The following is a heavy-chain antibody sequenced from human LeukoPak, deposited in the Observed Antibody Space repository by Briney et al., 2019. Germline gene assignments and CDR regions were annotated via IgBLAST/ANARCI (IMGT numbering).Heavy chain of an antibody. CDR1: GGSISSYY. J-gene: IGHJ4*02. CDR3: ARESTMARGFDY. V-gene: IGHV4-4*08. CDR2: IYYSAST. D-gene: IGHD3-10*01. Sequence: PSETLSLPCSVSGGSISSYYWSWIRQPPGKGLEWIGYIYYSASTTYNPSLKSRVTISVDTSKHQFSLKLSSVTAADTAVYYCARESTMARGFDYWGQGTLVTVSS.